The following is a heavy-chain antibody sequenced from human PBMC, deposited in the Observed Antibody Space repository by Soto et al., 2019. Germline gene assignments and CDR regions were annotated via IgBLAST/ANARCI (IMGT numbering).Heavy chain of an antibody. Sequence: PGESLKISCEASGYSFTSYWIAWVRQMPGKGLEWMGIIYPSDSDTTYSPSFQGQVTISVDKSISTAYLQWSSLKTSDTAMYYCARRLYISTWYNWGQGTLVTVSS. CDR3: ARRLYISTWYN. CDR1: GYSFTSYW. D-gene: IGHD6-13*01. CDR2: IYPSDSDT. J-gene: IGHJ4*02. V-gene: IGHV5-51*01.